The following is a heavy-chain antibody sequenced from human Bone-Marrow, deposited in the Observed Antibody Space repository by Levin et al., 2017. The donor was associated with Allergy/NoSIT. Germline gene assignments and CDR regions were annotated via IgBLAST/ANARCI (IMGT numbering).Heavy chain of an antibody. CDR3: AGYTAKDY. D-gene: IGHD5-18*01. CDR2: IYSGGST. CDR1: GFTVGNNY. V-gene: IGHV3-53*01. Sequence: GESLKISCAVSGFTVGNNYMSWVRQAPGKGLEWVSVIYSGGSTYYADSVKGRFTVSRDSSKNILFLQMNSLTAEDTAVYYCAGYTAKDYWGRGTLVTVS. J-gene: IGHJ4*02.